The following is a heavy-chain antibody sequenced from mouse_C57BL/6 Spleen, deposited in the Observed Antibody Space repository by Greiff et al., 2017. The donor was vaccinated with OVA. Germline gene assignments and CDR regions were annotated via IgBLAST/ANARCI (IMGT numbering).Heavy chain of an antibody. D-gene: IGHD2-14*01. CDR3: ARDRDAMDY. CDR2: INPSTGGT. J-gene: IGHJ4*01. CDR1: GYSFTGYY. Sequence: VQLQQSGPELVKPGASVKISCKASGYSFTGYYMNWVKQSPEKSLEWIGEINPSTGGTTYNQKFKAKATLTVDKSSSTAYMQLKSLTSEDSAVYYCARDRDAMDYWGQGTSVTVSS. V-gene: IGHV1-42*01.